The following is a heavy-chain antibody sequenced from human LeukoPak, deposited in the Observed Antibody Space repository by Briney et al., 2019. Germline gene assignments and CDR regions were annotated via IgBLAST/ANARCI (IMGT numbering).Heavy chain of an antibody. D-gene: IGHD6-19*01. Sequence: SVKVSCKASGGTFSSYAISWVRQAPGQGLEWMGGIIPIFGTANYAQKFQGRVTITADKSTSTAYMELSSLRSEDTAVYYCARFGAVAGTTDGFDYWGQGTLVTVSS. CDR1: GGTFSSYA. CDR2: IIPIFGTA. V-gene: IGHV1-69*06. CDR3: ARFGAVAGTTDGFDY. J-gene: IGHJ4*02.